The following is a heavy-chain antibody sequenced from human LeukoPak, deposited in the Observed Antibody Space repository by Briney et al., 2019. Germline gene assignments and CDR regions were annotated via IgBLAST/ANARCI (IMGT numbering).Heavy chain of an antibody. J-gene: IGHJ3*02. V-gene: IGHV3-7*01. Sequence: GGSPRLSCAGSGFTFSSYWMSWVRQAPGKGLEWVANIKQDGSEKYYVDSVKGRFTISRDNAKNSLYLQMNSLRAEDTAVYYCARSRVSRGDAFDIWGQGTMVTVSS. CDR3: ARSRVSRGDAFDI. CDR1: GFTFSSYW. CDR2: IKQDGSEK. D-gene: IGHD3-10*01.